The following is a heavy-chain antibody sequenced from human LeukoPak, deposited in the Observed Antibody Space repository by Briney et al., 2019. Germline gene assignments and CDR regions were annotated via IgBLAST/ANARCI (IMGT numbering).Heavy chain of an antibody. Sequence: GESLKISCKGSGYSFTSYWIGRVRQMPGKGLEWMGIIYPGDSDTRYSPSFQGQVTISADKSISTAYLQWCSLKASDTAMYYCARHPIPKKYCSGGSCYDNYFDYWGQGTLVTVSS. D-gene: IGHD2-15*01. CDR1: GYSFTSYW. V-gene: IGHV5-51*01. CDR3: ARHPIPKKYCSGGSCYDNYFDY. CDR2: IYPGDSDT. J-gene: IGHJ4*02.